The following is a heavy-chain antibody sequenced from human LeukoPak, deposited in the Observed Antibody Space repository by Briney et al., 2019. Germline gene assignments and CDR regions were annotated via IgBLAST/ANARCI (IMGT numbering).Heavy chain of an antibody. Sequence: SETLSLTCTVSGGSISSYYWSWIRQPPGKGLEWIGYIYYSGSTNYNPSLKSRVTISVDTSKNQFSLKLSSVTAADTAVYYCAREIRDFWSGYSYFDHWGQGTLVTVSS. J-gene: IGHJ4*02. D-gene: IGHD3-3*01. V-gene: IGHV4-59*01. CDR3: AREIRDFWSGYSYFDH. CDR1: GGSISSYY. CDR2: IYYSGST.